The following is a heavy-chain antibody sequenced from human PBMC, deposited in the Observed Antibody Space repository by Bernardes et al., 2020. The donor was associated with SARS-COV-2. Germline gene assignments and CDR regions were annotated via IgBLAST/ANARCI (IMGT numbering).Heavy chain of an antibody. CDR1: GYTLTELS. Sequence: ASVKVSCKVSGYTLTELSMHWVRQAPGKGLEWMGGFDPADGETIYAQKFQGRVTMTEDTSTDTAYMELSSLRSEDTAVYYCATGAAAGPRDKYNWFDPWGQGTLVTVSS. V-gene: IGHV1-24*01. CDR2: FDPADGET. J-gene: IGHJ5*02. D-gene: IGHD6-13*01. CDR3: ATGAAAGPRDKYNWFDP.